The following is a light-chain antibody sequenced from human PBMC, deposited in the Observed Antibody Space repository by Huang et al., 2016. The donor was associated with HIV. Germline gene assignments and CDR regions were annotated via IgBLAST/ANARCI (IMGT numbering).Light chain of an antibody. Sequence: DIQMTQSPSSLSASVGDRITITCRESQSISFYLNWYQQKPGKAPKLLIYAASSLQSGVPPRFSGSRSGTDFTLSISSLQPEDFATYYCQQSYSYPLTFGGGTKVEIK. V-gene: IGKV1-39*01. CDR2: AAS. J-gene: IGKJ4*01. CDR3: QQSYSYPLT. CDR1: QSISFY.